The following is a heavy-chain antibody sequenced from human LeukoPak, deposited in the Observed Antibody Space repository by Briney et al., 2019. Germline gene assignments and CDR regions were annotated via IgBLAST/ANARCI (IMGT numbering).Heavy chain of an antibody. CDR3: AKSGGVRFDP. Sequence: GGSLRLSCAASGFTFSSYEMNWVRQAPGKGLEWVSYISSSGSTIYYADSVKGRFTISRGNAKNSLYLQMNSLRAEDTAVYYCAKSGGVRFDPWGQGTLVTVSS. V-gene: IGHV3-48*03. CDR1: GFTFSSYE. CDR2: ISSSGSTI. J-gene: IGHJ5*02. D-gene: IGHD3-16*01.